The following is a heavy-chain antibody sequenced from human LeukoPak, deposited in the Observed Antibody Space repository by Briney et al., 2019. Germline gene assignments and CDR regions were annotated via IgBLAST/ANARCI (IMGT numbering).Heavy chain of an antibody. CDR2: IYSGGST. CDR1: EFTFTGYS. J-gene: IGHJ4*02. D-gene: IGHD5-18*01. CDR3: ASWIQLWEY. V-gene: IGHV3-53*01. Sequence: GGSLRLSCAASEFTFTGYSMIWVRQAPGKGLEWVSVIYSGGSTYYADSVKGRFTISRDNSKNTLYLQMNSLRAEDTAVYYCASWIQLWEYWGQGTLVTVSS.